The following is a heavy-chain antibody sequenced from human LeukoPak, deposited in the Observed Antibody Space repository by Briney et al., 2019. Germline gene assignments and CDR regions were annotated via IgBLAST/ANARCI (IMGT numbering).Heavy chain of an antibody. D-gene: IGHD3-10*01. CDR2: IYYSGRT. J-gene: IGHJ6*03. Sequence: SETLSLTCTVSGGSISSNRYYWGWIRQPPGKGLEWIGSIYYSGRTYYNPSLKNRVTISVDTSKNHFSLKLSSVTAADTAVYYCARHRYYYRSGSYYGAPYYMDVWGKGTTVTISS. CDR1: GGSISSNRYY. V-gene: IGHV4-39*01. CDR3: ARHRYYYRSGSYYGAPYYMDV.